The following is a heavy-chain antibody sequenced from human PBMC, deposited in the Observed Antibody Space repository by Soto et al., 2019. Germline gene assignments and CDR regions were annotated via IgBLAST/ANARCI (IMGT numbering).Heavy chain of an antibody. Sequence: GESLKISCKGSVYSFNNYWIGWVRQMPGKGLEWMGIIYPGDSDTRYSPSFRGQVTISADKSISSAYLQWSSLKASDTAMYYCARQDGYALYYFDSWGQGTLVT. CDR1: VYSFNNYW. CDR2: IYPGDSDT. J-gene: IGHJ4*02. CDR3: ARQDGYALYYFDS. D-gene: IGHD5-12*01. V-gene: IGHV5-51*01.